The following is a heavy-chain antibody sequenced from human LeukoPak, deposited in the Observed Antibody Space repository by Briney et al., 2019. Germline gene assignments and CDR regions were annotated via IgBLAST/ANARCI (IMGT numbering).Heavy chain of an antibody. CDR3: AKDQGMTRLWYFDL. CDR1: GFTFSNAW. CDR2: IKSKTDGGTT. D-gene: IGHD6-25*01. Sequence: GGSLRLSCAASGFTFSNAWMSWVRQAPGKGLEWVGRIKSKTDGGTTDYAAPVKGRFTISRDDSKNTLYLQMNSLRAEDTAVYYCAKDQGMTRLWYFDLWGRGTLVTVSS. V-gene: IGHV3-15*01. J-gene: IGHJ2*01.